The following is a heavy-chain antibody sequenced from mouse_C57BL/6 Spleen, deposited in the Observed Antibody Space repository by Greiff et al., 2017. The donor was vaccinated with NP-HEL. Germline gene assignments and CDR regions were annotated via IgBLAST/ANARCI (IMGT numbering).Heavy chain of an antibody. CDR1: GYTFTSYW. CDR3: ARIMTTVVGNCDY. V-gene: IGHV1-7*01. CDR2: INPSSGYT. D-gene: IGHD1-1*01. Sequence: QVQLKQSGAELAKPGASVKLSCKASGYTFTSYWMHWVKQRPGQGLEWIGYINPSSGYTKYNQKFKDKATLTADRSSSTAYMQLSSLTYEDSAVYDCARIMTTVVGNCDYWGQGTTLTVSS. J-gene: IGHJ2*01.